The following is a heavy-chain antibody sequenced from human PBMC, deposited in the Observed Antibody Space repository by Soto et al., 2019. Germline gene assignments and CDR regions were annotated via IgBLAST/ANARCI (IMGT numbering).Heavy chain of an antibody. CDR1: GYTFTGHY. J-gene: IGHJ4*02. V-gene: IGHV1-2*02. CDR2: IGPESGAT. Sequence: ASVKVSCKASGYTFTGHYIHWVRQAPEQGPEWMGEIGPESGATRYAQKFQGRVTMTRDTSITTVYMELNNLSPDDTAVYYCGRGRSGQIVVFYWGQGTPVTVT. CDR3: GRGRSGQIVVFY. D-gene: IGHD1-26*01.